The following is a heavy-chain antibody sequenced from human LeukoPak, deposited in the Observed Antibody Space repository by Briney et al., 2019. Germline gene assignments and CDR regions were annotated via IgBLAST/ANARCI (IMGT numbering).Heavy chain of an antibody. Sequence: SETLSLTCTVSGGSISSYCWSWIRQPPGKGLEWIGYIYYSGSTNYNPSLKSRVTISVDTSKNQFSLKLSSVTAADTAVYYCAREGGGQWGQGTLVTVSS. V-gene: IGHV4-59*01. CDR2: IYYSGST. CDR1: GGSISSYC. J-gene: IGHJ4*02. D-gene: IGHD1-26*01. CDR3: AREGGGQ.